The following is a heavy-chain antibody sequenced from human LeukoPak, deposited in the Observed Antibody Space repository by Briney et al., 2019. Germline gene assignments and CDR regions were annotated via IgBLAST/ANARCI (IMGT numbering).Heavy chain of an antibody. CDR2: IYYIGSI. D-gene: IGHD1-26*01. V-gene: IGHV4-28*05. CDR3: ARLAGSGSFHFDY. CDR1: GYSISSSNW. Sequence: SETLSLTCTVSGYSISSSNWWGWIRQPPGKGLEWIGYIYYIGSIYYNPSLKSRVTLSVDTSKNQFSLKLSSVTAVDTAVYYCARLAGSGSFHFDYWGQGTLVTVSS. J-gene: IGHJ4*02.